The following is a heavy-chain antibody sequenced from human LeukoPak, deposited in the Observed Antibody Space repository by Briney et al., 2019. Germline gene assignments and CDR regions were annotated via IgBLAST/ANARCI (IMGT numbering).Heavy chain of an antibody. Sequence: GGSLRLSCAASGFTFSSYAMSWVRQAPGKGLEWVSAISGSGGSTYYADSVKGRFTTSRDNSKNTLYLQMNSLRAEDTAVYYCAKDKGSGTYPPYWGQGTLVTVSS. V-gene: IGHV3-23*01. J-gene: IGHJ4*02. CDR1: GFTFSSYA. CDR2: ISGSGGST. CDR3: AKDKGSGTYPPY. D-gene: IGHD1-26*01.